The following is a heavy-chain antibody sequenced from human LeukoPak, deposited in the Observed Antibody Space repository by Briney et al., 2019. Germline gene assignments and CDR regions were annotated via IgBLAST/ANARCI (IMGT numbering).Heavy chain of an antibody. V-gene: IGHV1-18*04. Sequence: ASVKVSCKASGYTFTSYGISWVRQAPRQGLEWMGWISAYNGNTNYAQKLQGRVTMTTDTSTSTAYMELRSLRSDDTAVYYCARWYYAILTGYYALYYFDYWGQGTLVTVSS. CDR3: ARWYYAILTGYYALYYFDY. CDR1: GYTFTSYG. CDR2: ISAYNGNT. J-gene: IGHJ4*02. D-gene: IGHD3-9*01.